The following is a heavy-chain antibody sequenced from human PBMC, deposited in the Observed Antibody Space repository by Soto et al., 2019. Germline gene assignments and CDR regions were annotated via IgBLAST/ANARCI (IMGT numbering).Heavy chain of an antibody. CDR2: ISYDGRNK. D-gene: IGHD1-26*01. CDR3: AKDRDTLGAAYYFAY. Sequence: SGGSLRLSCAASGFTFSKYGMHWVRQAPGKGLEWVAVISYDGRNKYSADSVKGRFTISRDNSKNTLYLQMNSLRVEDAAVYYCAKDRDTLGAAYYFAYWGQGT. V-gene: IGHV3-30*18. J-gene: IGHJ4*02. CDR1: GFTFSKYG.